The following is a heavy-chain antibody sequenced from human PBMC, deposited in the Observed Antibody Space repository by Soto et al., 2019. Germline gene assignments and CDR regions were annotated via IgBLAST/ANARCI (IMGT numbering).Heavy chain of an antibody. D-gene: IGHD3-22*01. Sequence: GGSLRLSCAASGFTFSIYGMHWVRQAPGKGLEWVTVTSFDGSNKYYEDSVKGRFTISRDNAKNSLYLQMNSLRAEDTAVYYCARDSSGYYLATYYYYGMDVWGQGTTVTVSS. J-gene: IGHJ6*02. CDR1: GFTFSIYG. CDR3: ARDSSGYYLATYYYYGMDV. V-gene: IGHV3-30*03. CDR2: TSFDGSNK.